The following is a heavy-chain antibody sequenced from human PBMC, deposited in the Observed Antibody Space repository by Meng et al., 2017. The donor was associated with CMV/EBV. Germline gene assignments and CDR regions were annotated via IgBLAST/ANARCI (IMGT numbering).Heavy chain of an antibody. CDR2: IIPILGIA. Sequence: SVKVSCKASGGTFSSYAISWVRQAPGQGLEWMGGIIPILGIANYAQKFQGRVTITADKSTSTAYMELSSLRSEDTAVYYCARPYCSSTSCYTNWLDPWGQGTLVTVSS. J-gene: IGHJ5*02. V-gene: IGHV1-69*10. CDR1: GGTFSSYA. CDR3: ARPYCSSTSCYTNWLDP. D-gene: IGHD2-2*01.